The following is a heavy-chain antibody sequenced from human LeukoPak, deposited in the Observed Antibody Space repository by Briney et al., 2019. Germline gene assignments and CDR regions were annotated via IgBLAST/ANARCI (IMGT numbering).Heavy chain of an antibody. CDR3: ARGWQGDYFDY. D-gene: IGHD5-24*01. CDR1: GFTFDDYA. J-gene: IGHJ4*02. V-gene: IGHV3-9*01. CDR2: ISWNSGSI. Sequence: GGSLRLSCAASGFTFDDYAMHWVRQAPGKGLEWVSGISWNSGSIGYADSVKGRFTISRDNAKNSLYLQMNSLRAEDTAVYYCARGWQGDYFDYWGQGTLVTVSS.